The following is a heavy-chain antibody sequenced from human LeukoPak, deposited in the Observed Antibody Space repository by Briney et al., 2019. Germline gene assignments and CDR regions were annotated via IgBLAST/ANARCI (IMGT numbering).Heavy chain of an antibody. CDR3: AREGRSSGWYYFDY. CDR2: ISSSSTYI. V-gene: IGHV3-21*01. CDR1: GFTFSTYT. J-gene: IGHJ4*02. Sequence: GGSLRLSCAASGFTFSTYTMNWVRQVPGKGLEWVSSISSSSTYIYYAGSVQGRFTISRDNAKNSLYLQVNSLRAEDTAVYYCAREGRSSGWYYFDYWGQGTLVTVSS. D-gene: IGHD6-19*01.